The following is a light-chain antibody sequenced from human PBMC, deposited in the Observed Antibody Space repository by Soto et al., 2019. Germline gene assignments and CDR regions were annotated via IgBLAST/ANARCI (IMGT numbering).Light chain of an antibody. J-gene: IGLJ1*01. CDR1: RSDIGAYDY. CDR2: EVN. Sequence: QSVLTQPASLSGTPGQSITLHCNGSRSDIGAYDYVFGVQQHPRKAAKLMISEVNNRPSGVSKRCSVCESGNTANLTISGLQVEDGAEYFCFSFTTTSAHVCGTGTNVTVL. CDR3: FSFTTTSAHV. V-gene: IGLV2-14*01.